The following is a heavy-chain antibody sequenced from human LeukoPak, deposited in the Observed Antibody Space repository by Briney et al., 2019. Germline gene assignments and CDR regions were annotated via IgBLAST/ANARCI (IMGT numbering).Heavy chain of an antibody. D-gene: IGHD3-3*01. Sequence: ASVKVSCKASGGTFSSSAISWVRQAPGQGLEWMGGIIPLFATSNYAQKFQGRVTITTDESRSTAYMELSSLRSEDTAVYYCVTYTTLITIFGPVPAWGQGTLVTVSS. CDR1: GGTFSSSA. CDR2: IIPLFATS. V-gene: IGHV1-69*05. CDR3: VTYTTLITIFGPVPA. J-gene: IGHJ4*02.